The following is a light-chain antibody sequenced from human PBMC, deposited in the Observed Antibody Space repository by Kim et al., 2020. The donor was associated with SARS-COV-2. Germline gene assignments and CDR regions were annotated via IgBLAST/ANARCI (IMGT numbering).Light chain of an antibody. J-gene: IGLJ3*02. CDR2: EDA. V-gene: IGLV3-1*01. Sequence: VSPGQTASITCSGDKLGDKYACWYQQRPGQSPVMVIYEDAKRPSGIPERFSGSNSGNTATLTISGTQAADEADYLCQAWDSNIVVFGGGTQLTVL. CDR1: KLGDKY. CDR3: QAWDSNIVV.